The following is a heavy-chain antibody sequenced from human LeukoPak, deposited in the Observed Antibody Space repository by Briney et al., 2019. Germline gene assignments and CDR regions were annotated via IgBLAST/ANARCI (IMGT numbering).Heavy chain of an antibody. J-gene: IGHJ6*03. CDR3: ARADFWSGYDMDV. CDR1: GFTFSIYW. D-gene: IGHD3-3*01. Sequence: GGSLRLSCAASGFTFSIYWMSWVRRAPGKGLEWVANINQDGSQKYYVDSVKGRFTISRDNAKNSFFLQMSSLRAEDTAVYYCARADFWSGYDMDVWGKGTTVTVSS. CDR2: INQDGSQK. V-gene: IGHV3-7*01.